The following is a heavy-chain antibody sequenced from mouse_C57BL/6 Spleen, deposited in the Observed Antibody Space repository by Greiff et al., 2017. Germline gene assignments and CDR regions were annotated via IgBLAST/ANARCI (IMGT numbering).Heavy chain of an antibody. V-gene: IGHV1-82*01. D-gene: IGHD2-12*01. CDR2: IYPGDGDT. J-gene: IGHJ1*03. Sequence: VQLQQPGPELVKPGASVKLSCKASGYAFSSSWMNWVKQRPGKGLEWIGRIYPGDGDTNYNGKFKGKATLTADKSSSTAYMQLSSLTSEDSAVYFCTRDYRGYFDVWGTGTTVTVSS. CDR1: GYAFSSSW. CDR3: TRDYRGYFDV.